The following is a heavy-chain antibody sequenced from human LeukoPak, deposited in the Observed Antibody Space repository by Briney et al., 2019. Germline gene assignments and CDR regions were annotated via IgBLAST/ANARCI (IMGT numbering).Heavy chain of an antibody. Sequence: SETLSLTCTVSGGSISSGSYYWSWIRQPAGKGLEWIGRIYITGTTNYNPSLKSRVTISVDTSKNQFSLKLTSVTTADTAVYYCAKVHNSGSGFDYWGQGSLVTVSS. CDR1: GGSISSGSYY. D-gene: IGHD3-10*01. CDR2: IYITGTT. V-gene: IGHV4-61*02. J-gene: IGHJ4*02. CDR3: AKVHNSGSGFDY.